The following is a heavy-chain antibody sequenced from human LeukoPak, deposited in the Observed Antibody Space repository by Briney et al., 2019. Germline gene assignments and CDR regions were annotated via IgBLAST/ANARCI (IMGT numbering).Heavy chain of an antibody. CDR1: GSTFSTYS. CDR2: ISISNTYI. D-gene: IGHD3-16*01. V-gene: IGHV3-21*01. CDR3: ASMRGGYEGYFDY. Sequence: GGSLRLSCAASGSTFSTYSMTWVRQAPGKGLEWVSSISISNTYINYADSVKGRFTVSRDNAKNSLYLQMNSLRAEDTAVYYCASMRGGYEGYFDYWGQGTLVTVSS. J-gene: IGHJ4*02.